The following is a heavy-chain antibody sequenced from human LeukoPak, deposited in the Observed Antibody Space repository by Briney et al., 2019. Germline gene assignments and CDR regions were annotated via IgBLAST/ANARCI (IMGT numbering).Heavy chain of an antibody. V-gene: IGHV4-39*07. CDR1: GDSMIDNNFY. D-gene: IGHD1-26*01. CDR2: IYYNGRS. J-gene: IGHJ5*02. CDR3: TKDSFGAVRDS. Sequence: PSETLSLTCTVSGDSMIDNNFYWGWTRQSPEKGLEWIASIYYNGRSLYNPSLRSRVTISLDGPKNQIFLKLSSVTAADTAVYYCTKDSFGAVRDSWGRGILVTVSS.